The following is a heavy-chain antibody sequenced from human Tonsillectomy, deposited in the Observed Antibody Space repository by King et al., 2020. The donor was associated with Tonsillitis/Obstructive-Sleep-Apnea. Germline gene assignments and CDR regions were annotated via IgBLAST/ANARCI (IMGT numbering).Heavy chain of an antibody. CDR2: ISAYNGST. CDR1: GYTFTSYG. J-gene: IGHJ4*02. CDR3: ARDITGTKDFDY. V-gene: IGHV1-18*01. D-gene: IGHD1-20*01. Sequence: VQLVESGAEVKKPGASVKVSCKASGYTFTSYGINWVRQAPGRGLEWMGWISAYNGSTNYAQKLQGRVTMTTDTSTSTAYMDLRSLRSDDTAVYYCARDITGTKDFDYWGQGTLVTVSS.